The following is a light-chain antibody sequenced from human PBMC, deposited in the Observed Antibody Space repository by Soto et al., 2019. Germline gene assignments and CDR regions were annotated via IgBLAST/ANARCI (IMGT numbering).Light chain of an antibody. J-gene: IGKJ1*01. Sequence: DIQLTQSPSFLSASVGDRITITCRASQGISSYLAWYQQKPGKAPKLLIYAASTLQSGVPSRFSGSGSGTEFTLTSSSLQPEDFAVYYCQQLNSYPRTFGQGTKVDI. CDR3: QQLNSYPRT. V-gene: IGKV1-9*01. CDR2: AAS. CDR1: QGISSY.